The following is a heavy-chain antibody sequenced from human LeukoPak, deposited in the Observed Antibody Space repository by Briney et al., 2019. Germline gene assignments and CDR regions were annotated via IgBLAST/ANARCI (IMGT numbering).Heavy chain of an antibody. CDR2: ISYDGSSK. Sequence: GGSLRLSCAASGFTFSSYAMHWVRQAPGKGLEWVAVISYDGSSKYYGDSVKGRFTISRDNAKNSLYLQMNSLRAEDTAVYYCARGRGYSYGFYFDYWGQGTLVTVSS. V-gene: IGHV3-30-3*01. D-gene: IGHD5-18*01. J-gene: IGHJ4*02. CDR1: GFTFSSYA. CDR3: ARGRGYSYGFYFDY.